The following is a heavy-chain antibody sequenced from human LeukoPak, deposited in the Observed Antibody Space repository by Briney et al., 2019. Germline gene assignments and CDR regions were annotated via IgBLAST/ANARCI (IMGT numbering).Heavy chain of an antibody. CDR1: GGSISSSSYY. J-gene: IGHJ3*02. Sequence: SETLSLTCTVSGGSISSSSYYWGWIRQPPGKGLEWIGSIYYSGSTYYNPSLKSRVTISVDTSKNQFSLKLSSVTAADTAVYYCARAAITMIVVVQSAFDIWGQGTMVTVSS. CDR2: IYYSGST. D-gene: IGHD3-22*01. V-gene: IGHV4-39*07. CDR3: ARAAITMIVVVQSAFDI.